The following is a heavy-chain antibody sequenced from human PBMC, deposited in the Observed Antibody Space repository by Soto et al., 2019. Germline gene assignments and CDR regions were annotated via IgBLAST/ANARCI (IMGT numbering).Heavy chain of an antibody. CDR2: IYYSGST. J-gene: IGHJ4*02. D-gene: IGHD3-10*01. CDR3: SSVRITMVRGARHYYFDY. Sequence: PSETLSLTCTVSGGSISSYYWSWIRQPPGKGLEWIGYIYYSGSTNYNPSLKSRVTISVDTSKNQFSLKLSSVTAADTAVYYCSSVRITMVRGARHYYFDYWGQGTLVTVSS. V-gene: IGHV4-59*01. CDR1: GGSISSYY.